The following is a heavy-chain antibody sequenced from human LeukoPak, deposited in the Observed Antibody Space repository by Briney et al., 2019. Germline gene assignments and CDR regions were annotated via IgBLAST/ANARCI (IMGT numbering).Heavy chain of an antibody. D-gene: IGHD3-10*01. CDR1: GGSISSYS. CDR2: IYTSGST. CDR3: AAGYYYGSGKPDY. Sequence: SETLSLTCAVSGGSISSYSWSWIRQPAGKGLEWIGRIYTSGSTNYNPSLKSRVTMSLDTSKNQFSLKLSSVTAADTAVYYCAAGYYYGSGKPDYWGQGTLVTVSS. V-gene: IGHV4-4*07. J-gene: IGHJ4*02.